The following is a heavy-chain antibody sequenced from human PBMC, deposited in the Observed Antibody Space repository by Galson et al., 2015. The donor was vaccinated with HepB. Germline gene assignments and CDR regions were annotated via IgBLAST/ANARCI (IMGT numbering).Heavy chain of an antibody. CDR2: ISSTDSST. D-gene: IGHD3-10*01. V-gene: IGHV3-48*03. Sequence: SMRLSCAPAGLTFSSCAMHWARQAPGKGLQWLAYISSTDSSTYYSDSVKGRFPISRDNAKNSVFLQMSSLGAEDSAIYYCARDFAYGPDYWGQGTLVTVSS. J-gene: IGHJ4*02. CDR3: ARDFAYGPDY. CDR1: GLTFSSCA.